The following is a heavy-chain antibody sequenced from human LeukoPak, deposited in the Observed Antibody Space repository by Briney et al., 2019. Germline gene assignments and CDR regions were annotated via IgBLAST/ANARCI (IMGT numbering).Heavy chain of an antibody. CDR1: GFTFGDLH. Sequence: GGSLRLSCATSGFTFGDLHMNWLRQAPGKGLEHVSYISSGGSTTYYAASVVGRFTISRDDAKNLLYLQMDSLRDGDTAIYYCARDPHAGIFDSWGQGTLVTVSS. V-gene: IGHV3-48*02. J-gene: IGHJ4*02. CDR2: ISSGGSTT. CDR3: ARDPHAGIFDS.